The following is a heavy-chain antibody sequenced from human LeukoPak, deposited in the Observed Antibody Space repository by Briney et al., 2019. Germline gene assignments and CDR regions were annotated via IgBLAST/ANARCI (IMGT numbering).Heavy chain of an antibody. CDR3: ARGRVATIKSYMDV. CDR1: GYSFSDYH. V-gene: IGHV1-2*02. D-gene: IGHD5-12*01. Sequence: ASVKVSCKASGYSFSDYHINWVRQASGQGPEWMGWINPNNGDTDYAKAFQGRVTMTRDTSISTAYMELSRLRSDDTAVYYCARGRVATIKSYMDVWGKGTTVTVSS. CDR2: INPNNGDT. J-gene: IGHJ6*03.